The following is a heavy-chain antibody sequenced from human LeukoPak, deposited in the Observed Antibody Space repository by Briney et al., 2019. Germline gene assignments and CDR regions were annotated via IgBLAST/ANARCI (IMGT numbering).Heavy chain of an antibody. J-gene: IGHJ6*03. CDR2: INQDGSTN. V-gene: IGHV3-7*01. D-gene: IGHD1-26*01. Sequence: PGGTLSLSCAASGFTFSIYWMTWVRQAPGKGLEWVANINQDGSTNYYPAPVKGGFSISRDNAKNSPHQQMNVLRADDTALYYCARVGGFYYMDVWGNGTTVIVSS. CDR1: GFTFSIYW. CDR3: ARVGGFYYMDV.